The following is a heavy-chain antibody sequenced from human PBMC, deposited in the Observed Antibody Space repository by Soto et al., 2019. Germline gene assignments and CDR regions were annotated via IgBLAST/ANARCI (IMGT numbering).Heavy chain of an antibody. CDR3: ARGGGYCSGGSCLHYYYYGMDV. J-gene: IGHJ6*02. V-gene: IGHV1-3*01. CDR2: INAGNGNT. D-gene: IGHD2-15*01. CDR1: GYTFTSYA. Sequence: QVQLVQSGAEVKKPGASVKVSCKASGYTFTSYAMHWVRQAPGQRLEWMGWINAGNGNTKYSQKFQGRVTITRDTSASTAYMELSSLRSEDTAVYYCARGGGYCSGGSCLHYYYYGMDVWGQGTTVTVSS.